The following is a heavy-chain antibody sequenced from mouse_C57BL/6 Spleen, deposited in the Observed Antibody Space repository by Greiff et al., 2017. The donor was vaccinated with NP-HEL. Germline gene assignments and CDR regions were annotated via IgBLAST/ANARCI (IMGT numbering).Heavy chain of an antibody. CDR2: IYPGSGST. J-gene: IGHJ4*01. D-gene: IGHD1-1*01. CDR1: GYTFTSYW. Sequence: QVQLQQPGAELVKPGASVKMSCKASGYTFTSYWITWVKQRPGQGLEWIGDIYPGSGSTNYNEKFKSKATLTVDTSSSTAYMQLSSLTSEDSAVYYCARRGYYYGSSPDYYAMDYWGQGTSVTVSS. V-gene: IGHV1-55*01. CDR3: ARRGYYYGSSPDYYAMDY.